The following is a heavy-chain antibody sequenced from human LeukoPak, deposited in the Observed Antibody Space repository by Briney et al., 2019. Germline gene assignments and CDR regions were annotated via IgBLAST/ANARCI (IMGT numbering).Heavy chain of an antibody. V-gene: IGHV3-48*03. J-gene: IGHJ6*03. D-gene: IGHD2-2*01. CDR1: GFTFSSYE. Sequence: GGSLRLPCAASGFTFSSYEMNWVRQAPGKGLEWVSYISSSGSTIYYADSVKGRFTISRDNAKNSLYLQMNSLRVEDTAVYYCAKDTGPGIVVVPASYYYYMDVWGKGTTVTVSS. CDR3: AKDTGPGIVVVPASYYYYMDV. CDR2: ISSSGSTI.